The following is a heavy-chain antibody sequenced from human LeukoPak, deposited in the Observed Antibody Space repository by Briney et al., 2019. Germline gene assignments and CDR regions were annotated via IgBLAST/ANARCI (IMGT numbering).Heavy chain of an antibody. CDR2: ISAYNGNT. V-gene: IGHV1-18*01. J-gene: IGHJ4*02. D-gene: IGHD3-10*01. CDR3: AKSAESYYYGSGSCFDY. CDR1: GYTFTSYG. Sequence: ASVKVSCKASGYTFTSYGISWVRQAPGQGLEWMGWISAYNGNTNYAQKLQGRVTMTTDTSTSTAYMELRSLRSYDTAVYYCAKSAESYYYGSGSCFDYWGQGTLVTVSS.